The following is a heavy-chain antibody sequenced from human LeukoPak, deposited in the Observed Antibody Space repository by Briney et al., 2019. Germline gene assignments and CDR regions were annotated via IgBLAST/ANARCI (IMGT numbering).Heavy chain of an antibody. CDR1: GFTLSDYY. J-gene: IGHJ6*02. CDR2: ISDSRSYT. CDR3: AKDPSGSYYGMDV. D-gene: IGHD3-10*01. Sequence: KPGGSLRLSCAASGFTLSDYYMSWIRQAPGKGLEWISYISDSRSYTNYADSVKGRFSISRDNAKNSLYLQMNSLRVEDTAVYYCAKDPSGSYYGMDVWGQGTTVTVSS. V-gene: IGHV3-11*05.